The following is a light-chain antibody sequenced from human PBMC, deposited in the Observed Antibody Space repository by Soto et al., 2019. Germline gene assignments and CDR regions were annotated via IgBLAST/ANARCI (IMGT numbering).Light chain of an antibody. Sequence: DIQVTQSPSTLSASVGDRVTITCRASQSISSWLAWYQQKPGKAPKLLIYDASSLESGVPSRFSGGGSGTEVALTISSLQPDDFATYYCQRYNTFPYSFGQGTRLEIK. V-gene: IGKV1-5*01. J-gene: IGKJ2*03. CDR3: QRYNTFPYS. CDR2: DAS. CDR1: QSISSW.